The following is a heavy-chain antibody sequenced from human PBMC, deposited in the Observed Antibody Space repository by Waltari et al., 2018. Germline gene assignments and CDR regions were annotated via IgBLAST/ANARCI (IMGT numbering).Heavy chain of an antibody. D-gene: IGHD5-12*01. CDR1: GFTFDKYA. CDR3: AKDMGIVATMVDS. J-gene: IGHJ4*02. V-gene: IGHV3-9*01. CDR2: ISWNSGSI. Sequence: EVQLVESGGGLVQPGRSLRLSFAASGFTFDKYAMHWVRQAPGKGLEWVSGISWNSGSIGSADSVKGRFTISRDNAKNSLNLQMNSLRAEDTAFYYCAKDMGIVATMVDSWGQGTLVTVSS.